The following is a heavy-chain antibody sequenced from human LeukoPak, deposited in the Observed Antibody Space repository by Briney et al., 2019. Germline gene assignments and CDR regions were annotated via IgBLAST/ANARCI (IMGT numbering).Heavy chain of an antibody. CDR1: GGSINNYY. Sequence: PSETLSLTCTVSGGSINNYYWSWVRQPPGKGLEWIGEINHSGSTNYNPSLKSRVTISVDTSKNQFSLKLSSVTAADTAVYYCARGGSRLRYYGNWFDPWGQGTLVTVSS. CDR3: ARGGSRLRYYGNWFDP. D-gene: IGHD3-9*01. J-gene: IGHJ5*02. V-gene: IGHV4-34*01. CDR2: INHSGST.